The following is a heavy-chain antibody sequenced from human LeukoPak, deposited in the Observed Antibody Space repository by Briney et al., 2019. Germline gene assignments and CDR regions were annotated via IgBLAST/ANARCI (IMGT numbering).Heavy chain of an antibody. Sequence: GGSLRLSCAASGFTFSDYYMSWIRQAPGKGLEWVSYISISGSDTFYADSVSGRFTISRDNAKNSLFLQMNSLRVEDTAVYYCARGNNTFEMATLALDHWGQGALVTVSS. CDR1: GFTFSDYY. CDR3: ARGNNTFEMATLALDH. CDR2: ISISGSDT. J-gene: IGHJ4*02. D-gene: IGHD5-24*01. V-gene: IGHV3-11*01.